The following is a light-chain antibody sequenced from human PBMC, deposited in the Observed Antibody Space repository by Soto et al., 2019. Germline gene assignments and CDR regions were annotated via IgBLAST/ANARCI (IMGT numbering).Light chain of an antibody. Sequence: EIVLTQSPGTLSLSPGERATLSCRASQSVPRSYLAWYQQKPGQAPRLLIYGTSSRATGIPERFSGSGSGSDFTLTISRLEPEDFAVYYCQQYGSSPRTFGQGTKVDIK. V-gene: IGKV3-20*01. CDR3: QQYGSSPRT. CDR2: GTS. CDR1: QSVPRSY. J-gene: IGKJ1*01.